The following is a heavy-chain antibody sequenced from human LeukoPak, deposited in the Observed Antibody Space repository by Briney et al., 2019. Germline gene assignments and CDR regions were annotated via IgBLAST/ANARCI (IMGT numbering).Heavy chain of an antibody. V-gene: IGHV3-30*18. CDR3: AKEGTPQVSTWYDL. Sequence: GGSLRLSCAASGVALSPYGMHWVRQAPGKGLEWVAVISYEGGTQHYADSVKGRFIISRDNPRNTLYLQMNILRTEDTAVYYCAKEGTPQVSTWYDLWGQGTQVIVSS. CDR1: GVALSPYG. J-gene: IGHJ5*02. CDR2: ISYEGGTQ. D-gene: IGHD3-10*01.